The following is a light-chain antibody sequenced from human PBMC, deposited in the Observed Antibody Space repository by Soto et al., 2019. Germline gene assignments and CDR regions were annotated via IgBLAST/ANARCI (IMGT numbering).Light chain of an antibody. V-gene: IGLV1-51*01. CDR2: DNN. J-gene: IGLJ3*02. CDR3: GTWDSSLSAGRV. CDR1: SSNIGNNY. Sequence: QSVLTQPPSVYAAPGQKVTISCSGSSSNIGNNYVSWYQQLPGTAPKLLIYDNNKRPSGIPDRFSGSKSGTSATLCITGLQTGDEADYYCGTWDSSLSAGRVFGGGTKLTVL.